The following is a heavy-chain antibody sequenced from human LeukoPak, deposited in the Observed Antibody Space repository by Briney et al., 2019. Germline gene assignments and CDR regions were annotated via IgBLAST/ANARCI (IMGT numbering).Heavy chain of an antibody. CDR3: ARDRDYGGRAFQI. J-gene: IGHJ3*02. V-gene: IGHV4-39*07. CDR1: GGSISSSSYY. CDR2: IYYSGST. Sequence: SETLSLTCTVSGGSISSSSYYWGWIRQPPGKGLEWIGSIYYSGSTYYNPSLKSRLTISLDTSKNRFSLKLSSVTAADTAVYYCARDRDYGGRAFQIWGQGTMVTVS. D-gene: IGHD4-17*01.